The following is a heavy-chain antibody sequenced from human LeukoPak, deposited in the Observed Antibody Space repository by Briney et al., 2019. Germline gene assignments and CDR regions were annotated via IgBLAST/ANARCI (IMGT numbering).Heavy chain of an antibody. V-gene: IGHV3-23*01. Sequence: GGSLRLSCAASGFTFSSFGMSWVRQAPGKGLEWVSAISSTGGTAYYADSVKGRFTISRDNSKNTLYLQMNSLRAEDTAVYYCATSRITMIGDYMDVWGRGTAVTVSS. CDR1: GFTFSSFG. CDR2: ISSTGGTA. D-gene: IGHD3-22*01. J-gene: IGHJ6*03. CDR3: ATSRITMIGDYMDV.